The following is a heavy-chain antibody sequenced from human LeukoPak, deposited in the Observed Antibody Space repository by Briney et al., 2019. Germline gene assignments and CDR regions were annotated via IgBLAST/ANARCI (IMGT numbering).Heavy chain of an antibody. CDR2: INAGNGNT. V-gene: IGHV1-3*01. D-gene: IGHD6-19*01. J-gene: IGHJ3*02. Sequence: EASVTVSCKASGHTFTSYAMHWVRQAPGQRLEWMGRINAGNGNTKYSQKYQGRVTITRDTSASTAYMELSSLRSEDTAVYYCARSSPASFRPYSIGWDINAFDIWGQGTMVTVSS. CDR1: GHTFTSYA. CDR3: ARSSPASFRPYSIGWDINAFDI.